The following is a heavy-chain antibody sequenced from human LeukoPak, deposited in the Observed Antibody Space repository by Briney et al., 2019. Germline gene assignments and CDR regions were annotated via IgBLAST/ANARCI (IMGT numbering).Heavy chain of an antibody. V-gene: IGHV4-34*01. D-gene: IGHD2-2*02. Sequence: PSETLSLTCAVYGGSFSGYYWSWIRQPPGKGLEWIGEISHSGSTNYNPSLKSRVTISVDTSKNQFSLKLSSVTAADTAVYYCARGRYCSSTSCYRNWFDPWGQGTLVTVSS. J-gene: IGHJ5*02. CDR1: GGSFSGYY. CDR3: ARGRYCSSTSCYRNWFDP. CDR2: ISHSGST.